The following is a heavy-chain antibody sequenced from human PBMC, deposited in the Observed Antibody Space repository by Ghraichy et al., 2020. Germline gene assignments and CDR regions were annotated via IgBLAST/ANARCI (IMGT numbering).Heavy chain of an antibody. CDR3: ARTGSDYDILTGYSDWYFDL. V-gene: IGHV4-59*01. CDR2: IYYSGST. D-gene: IGHD3-9*01. J-gene: IGHJ2*01. Sequence: SETLSLTCTVSGGSISSFYWRWIRQPPGKGLEWIGYIYYSGSTNYNPSLKSRVTISVDTSKNQFSLKLSSVTAEDTAVYYCARTGSDYDILTGYSDWYFDLWGRGTLVTVSS. CDR1: GGSISSFY.